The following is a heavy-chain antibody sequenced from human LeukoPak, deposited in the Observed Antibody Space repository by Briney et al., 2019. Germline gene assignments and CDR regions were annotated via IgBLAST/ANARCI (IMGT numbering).Heavy chain of an antibody. CDR2: ISYDGSNK. CDR1: GFTFSSYG. J-gene: IGHJ5*02. V-gene: IGHV3-30*18. CDR3: AKGGYCSGGSCYDSEGGWFDP. D-gene: IGHD2-15*01. Sequence: PGGSLRLSCAACGFTFSSYGMHWVRQAPGKGLEWVAVISYDGSNKYYADSVKGRFTISRDNSKNTLYLQMNSLRAEDTAVYYCAKGGYCSGGSCYDSEGGWFDPWGQGTLVTVSS.